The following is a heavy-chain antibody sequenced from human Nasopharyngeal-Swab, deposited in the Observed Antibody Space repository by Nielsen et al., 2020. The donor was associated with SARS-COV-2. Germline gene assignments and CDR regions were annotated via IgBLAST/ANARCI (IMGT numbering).Heavy chain of an antibody. D-gene: IGHD3-3*01. V-gene: IGHV3-74*01. CDR2: INSDGSST. Sequence: VRQAPGKELVWVSRINSDGSSTSYADSVKGRFTISRDNAKNTLYLQMNSLRAEDTAVYYCARGPSERFLEWLNKNGMDVWGQGTTVTVSS. J-gene: IGHJ6*02. CDR3: ARGPSERFLEWLNKNGMDV.